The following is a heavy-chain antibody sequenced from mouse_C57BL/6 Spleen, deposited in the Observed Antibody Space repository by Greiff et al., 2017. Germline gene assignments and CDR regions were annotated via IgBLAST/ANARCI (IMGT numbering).Heavy chain of an antibody. Sequence: QVQLQQSGAELVKPGASVKMSCKASGYTFTSYWITWVKQRPGQGLEWIGDIYPGSGSTNYNEKFKSKATLTVDTSSSTAYMQLSSLTSEDSAVYYCARERGQYFDVWGTGTTVTVSS. J-gene: IGHJ1*03. D-gene: IGHD3-3*01. V-gene: IGHV1-55*01. CDR3: ARERGQYFDV. CDR1: GYTFTSYW. CDR2: IYPGSGST.